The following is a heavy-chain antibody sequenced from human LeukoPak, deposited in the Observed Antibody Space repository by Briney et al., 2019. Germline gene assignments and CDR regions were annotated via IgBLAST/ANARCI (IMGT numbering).Heavy chain of an antibody. V-gene: IGHV4-34*01. CDR3: ARVGITWYSSSWYWFDP. J-gene: IGHJ5*02. CDR2: INHSGST. CDR1: GGSFSGYY. D-gene: IGHD6-13*01. Sequence: PSETLSLTCAVYGGSFSGYYWSWIRQPPGEGLEWIGEINHSGSTNYNPSLKSRVTISVDTSKNQFSLKLSSVTAADTAVYYCARVGITWYSSSWYWFDPWGQGTLVTVSS.